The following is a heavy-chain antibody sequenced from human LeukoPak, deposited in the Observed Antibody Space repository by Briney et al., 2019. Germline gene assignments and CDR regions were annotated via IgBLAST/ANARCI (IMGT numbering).Heavy chain of an antibody. CDR2: IYYSGST. V-gene: IGHV4-59*01. Sequence: SETLSLTCIVSGGXITSYYCSWIRQPPGKGLEWIGYIYYSGSTNYNPSLKSRVTIAVDTSKNQFSLKLSSVTAADTAVYYCARGGIAAAALVHLDYWGQGTLVTVSS. D-gene: IGHD6-13*01. CDR1: GGXITSYY. CDR3: ARGGIAAAALVHLDY. J-gene: IGHJ4*02.